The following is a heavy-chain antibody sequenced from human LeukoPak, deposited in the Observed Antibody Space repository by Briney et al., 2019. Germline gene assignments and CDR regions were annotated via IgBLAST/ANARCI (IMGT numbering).Heavy chain of an antibody. J-gene: IGHJ4*02. V-gene: IGHV3-23*01. D-gene: IGHD1-26*01. Sequence: GGSLRLSCAVSGFTFSTYAMSWIRQPPGKGLEWVSGITGSGADTYYADSVKGRFTISRDNSKMTLYLQMDSLRADDTAVYYCALPREGVSLSRSDYWGRGTLVTVSS. CDR3: ALPREGVSLSRSDY. CDR1: GFTFSTYA. CDR2: ITGSGADT.